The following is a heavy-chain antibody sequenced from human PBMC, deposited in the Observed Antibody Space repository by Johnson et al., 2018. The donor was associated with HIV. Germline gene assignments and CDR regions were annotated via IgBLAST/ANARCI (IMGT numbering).Heavy chain of an antibody. Sequence: QVQVVESGGGLVKPGGSLRLSCAASGFTFSDYYMSWIRQAPGKGLEWVSYISSSGSTIFYADSVKGRFTISRDNAKNSLYLQMNSVRAEDTAVYYCARDRNCGGDCDAFDIWGQGTMVTVSS. D-gene: IGHD2-21*02. CDR2: ISSSGSTI. J-gene: IGHJ3*02. CDR1: GFTFSDYY. CDR3: ARDRNCGGDCDAFDI. V-gene: IGHV3-11*04.